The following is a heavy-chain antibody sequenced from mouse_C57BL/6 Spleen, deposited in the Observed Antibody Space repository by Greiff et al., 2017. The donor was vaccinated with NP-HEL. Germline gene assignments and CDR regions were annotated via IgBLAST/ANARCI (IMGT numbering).Heavy chain of an antibody. J-gene: IGHJ4*01. CDR3: ARQNGSSDAMDY. D-gene: IGHD1-1*01. CDR1: GYTFTDYY. Sequence: EVQLQQSGPVLVKPGASVKMSCKASGYTFTDYYMNWVKQSHGKSLEWIGVINPYNGGTSYNQKFKGKATLTVDKSSSTAYMELNSLTSEDSAVYYCARQNGSSDAMDYWGQGTSVTVSS. V-gene: IGHV1-19*01. CDR2: INPYNGGT.